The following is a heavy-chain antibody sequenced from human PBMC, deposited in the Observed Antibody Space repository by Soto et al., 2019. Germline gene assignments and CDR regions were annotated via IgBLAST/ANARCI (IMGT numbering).Heavy chain of an antibody. CDR3: ARLVAVTGKVDY. CDR1: GGSLSSYY. V-gene: IGHV4-59*08. D-gene: IGHD6-19*01. CDR2: IHYSGSP. J-gene: IGHJ4*02. Sequence: SETLSLTCTVSGGSLSSYYWSWIRQPPGKGLEWIGYIHYSGSPNYNPSLKSRVTISVDTSKNQFSLKLSSVTAADTAVYYCARLVAVTGKVDYWGQGTLVTV.